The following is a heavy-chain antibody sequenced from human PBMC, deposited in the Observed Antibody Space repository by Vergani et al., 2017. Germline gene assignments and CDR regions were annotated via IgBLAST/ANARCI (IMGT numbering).Heavy chain of an antibody. Sequence: QVQLVESGGGVVQPGRYLRLSCAASGFIFNQYGMHWVRQAPGKGLEWVAVTWYDGNNKQYADSVKGRFTISRDNSKSTMYLQLNSLSDEDTGVYYCAKGLNVVGCSXTSCYRNYYYYMDVWGKGTTVTVSS. D-gene: IGHD2-2*01. J-gene: IGHJ6*03. CDR1: GFIFNQYG. CDR2: TWYDGNNK. CDR3: AKGLNVVGCSXTSCYRNYYYYMDV. V-gene: IGHV3-33*06.